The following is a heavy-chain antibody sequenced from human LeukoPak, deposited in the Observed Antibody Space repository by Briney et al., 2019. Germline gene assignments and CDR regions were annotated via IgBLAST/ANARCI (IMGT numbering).Heavy chain of an antibody. J-gene: IGHJ4*02. CDR3: ATFALFGVVNAYYFYY. Sequence: ASVKVSCKVSGYTLTDLSMHWVRQAPGEGLEWMGGSDPQDGETIYAQKFQGRVTMTEDTSTDTAYMELTCLKSEDTAVYYCATFALFGVVNAYYFYYWGQGTLVTVSS. V-gene: IGHV1-24*01. CDR2: SDPQDGET. CDR1: GYTLTDLS. D-gene: IGHD3-3*01.